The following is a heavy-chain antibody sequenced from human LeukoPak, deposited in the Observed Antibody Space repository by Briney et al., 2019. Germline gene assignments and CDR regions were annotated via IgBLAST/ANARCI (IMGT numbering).Heavy chain of an antibody. CDR1: GYTFTSYD. CDR3: ARDLEMATTLYWYFDL. D-gene: IGHD5-24*01. Sequence: ASVKVSCKASGYTFTSYDINWVRQATGQGLEWMGWMNPNSGNTGYAQKFQGRVTITADKSTNTAYMELSSLRSEDTAVYYCARDLEMATTLYWYFDLWGRGTLVTVSS. J-gene: IGHJ2*01. CDR2: MNPNSGNT. V-gene: IGHV1-8*03.